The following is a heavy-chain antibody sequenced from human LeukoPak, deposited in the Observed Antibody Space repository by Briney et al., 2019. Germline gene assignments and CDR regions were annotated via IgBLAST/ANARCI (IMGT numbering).Heavy chain of an antibody. CDR2: ISRTGTTL. D-gene: IGHD3-16*01. CDR1: GFTFSDYA. CDR3: ARELNGYGYYFFDY. V-gene: IGHV3-48*04. Sequence: GGSLRLSCAASGFTFSDYAMNWVRQAPGKGLEWVSYISRTGTTLDYADSVKGRFTISRDNTKNSLYLQMTSLRGEDTAVYYCARELNGYGYYFFDYWGPGTLVTVSS. J-gene: IGHJ4*02.